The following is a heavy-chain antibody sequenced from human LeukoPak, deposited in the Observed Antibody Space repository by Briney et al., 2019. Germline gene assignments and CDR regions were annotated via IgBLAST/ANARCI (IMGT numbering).Heavy chain of an antibody. Sequence: PSETLSLTCAVYGEPFSGYYWSWIRQPPGKGLEWIGEMNHSGSANYNPSLKSRVTISVDTSKNQFSLKLSSVTAADTAVYYCARRAGVPDAKADWFDPWGQGTLVTVSS. CDR3: ARRAGVPDAKADWFDP. V-gene: IGHV4-34*01. CDR1: GEPFSGYY. CDR2: MNHSGSA. D-gene: IGHD2-2*01. J-gene: IGHJ5*02.